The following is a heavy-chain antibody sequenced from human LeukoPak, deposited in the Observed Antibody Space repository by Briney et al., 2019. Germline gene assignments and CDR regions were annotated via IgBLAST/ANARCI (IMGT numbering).Heavy chain of an antibody. CDR3: AKGYYGSGSYGWFDY. Sequence: HPGGSLRLSCAASGLTFSSYAMNWVRQAPGKGLEWVSAISGSGGSTYYADSVKGRFTISRDNSKNTLYLQMNSLRVEDTAVYYCAKGYYGSGSYGWFDYWGQGTLVTVSS. CDR2: ISGSGGST. V-gene: IGHV3-23*01. CDR1: GLTFSSYA. J-gene: IGHJ4*02. D-gene: IGHD3-10*01.